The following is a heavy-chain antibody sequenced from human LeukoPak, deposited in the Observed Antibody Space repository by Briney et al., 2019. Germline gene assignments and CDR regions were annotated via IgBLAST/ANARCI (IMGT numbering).Heavy chain of an antibody. Sequence: GGSLRLSCAASGFTFSHAWMNWVRQAPGKGLEWVGRVKSVTEGGAIDYAAPVKGRLTISRDDSKNTVYLQMDSLKTEDTAMYYCTKNTGDFDIWGQGTMVIVSS. CDR3: TKNTGDFDI. J-gene: IGHJ3*02. D-gene: IGHD4-17*01. V-gene: IGHV3-15*07. CDR2: VKSVTEGGAI. CDR1: GFTFSHAW.